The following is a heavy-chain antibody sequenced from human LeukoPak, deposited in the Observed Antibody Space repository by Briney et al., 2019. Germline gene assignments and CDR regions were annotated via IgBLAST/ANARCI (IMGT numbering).Heavy chain of an antibody. J-gene: IGHJ4*02. CDR1: GFTFSDDG. CDR3: AKSRGSGSNMARGVNFDY. D-gene: IGHD3-10*01. V-gene: IGHV3-23*01. CDR2: ISDGGSVT. Sequence: PGGSLRLSCAASGFTFSDDGMTGVRQAPGKGLGWVSTISDGGSVTYYADSVKGRFTISRDNSKNTLFLQMNTLRAEDTAVYYCAKSRGSGSNMARGVNFDYWGQGTLVTVSS.